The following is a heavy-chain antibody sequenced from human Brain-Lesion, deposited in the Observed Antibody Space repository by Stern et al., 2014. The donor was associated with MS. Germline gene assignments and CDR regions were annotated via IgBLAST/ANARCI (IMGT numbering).Heavy chain of an antibody. D-gene: IGHD3-22*01. CDR3: ARAFSDYHDSTPGY. CDR2: INYRRNP. CDR1: YDSISSYY. J-gene: IGHJ4*02. V-gene: IGHV4-59*01. Sequence: QLQLQESGPGLVKPSETLSLTCTVSYDSISSYYWTWLRQPPGKGLEWIGFINYRRNPNYNPALKRRVTISVDTCKNQFSLKLTSVTAADTAVYYGARAFSDYHDSTPGYWGQGTLVTVSS.